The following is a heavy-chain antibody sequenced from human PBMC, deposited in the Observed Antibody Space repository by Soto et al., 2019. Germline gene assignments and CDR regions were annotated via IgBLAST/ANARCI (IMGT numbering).Heavy chain of an antibody. CDR3: ARAKGGRYCSGGSCYPKGDAFDI. V-gene: IGHV1-8*01. D-gene: IGHD2-15*01. CDR1: GYTFTSYD. Sequence: ASVKVSCKASGYTFTSYDINWVRQATGQGLEWMGWMNPNSGNTGYAQKFQGRVTMTRNTSKSTANMELSSLRSEDTAVYYCARAKGGRYCSGGSCYPKGDAFDIWGQGTMVTVSS. CDR2: MNPNSGNT. J-gene: IGHJ3*02.